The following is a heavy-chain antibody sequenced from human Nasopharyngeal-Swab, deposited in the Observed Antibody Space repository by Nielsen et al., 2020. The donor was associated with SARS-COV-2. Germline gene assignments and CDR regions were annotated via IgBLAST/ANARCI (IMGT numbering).Heavy chain of an antibody. V-gene: IGHV3-74*01. J-gene: IGHJ4*02. CDR2: TNEDGSLT. CDR1: GFTFSSNW. CDR3: ARDLSGGRDY. D-gene: IGHD1-26*01. Sequence: GESLKISCAASGFTFSSNWMHWVRQAPGKGLVWVSRTNEDGSLTNYADSVKGRFTISRDNARDTLYLQMNSLRVEDTAVYYCARDLSGGRDYWGQGTLVTVSS.